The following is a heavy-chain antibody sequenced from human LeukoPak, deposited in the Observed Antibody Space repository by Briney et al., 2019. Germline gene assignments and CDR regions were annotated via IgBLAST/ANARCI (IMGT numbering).Heavy chain of an antibody. J-gene: IGHJ4*02. CDR2: ISWDGGST. D-gene: IGHD6-19*01. V-gene: IGHV3-43D*03. CDR1: GFTFDDYA. CDR3: IVFAVTGTLGFDY. Sequence: GGSLRLSCAASGFTFDDYAMHWVRQAPGKGLEWVSLISWDGGSTYYADSVKGRFTISRDNSKNSLYLQMNSLRAEDTAVYYCIVFAVTGTLGFDYWGQGTLVTVSS.